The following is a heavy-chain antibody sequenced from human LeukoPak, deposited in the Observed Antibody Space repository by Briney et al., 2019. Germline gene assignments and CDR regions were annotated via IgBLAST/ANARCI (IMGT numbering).Heavy chain of an antibody. CDR3: ARDSLMNYDFWSGYTN. Sequence: GGSLRLSCAASGFTFSSYAMHWVRQAPGKGLEWVAVISYDGSNKYYADSVKGRFTISRDNSKNTLYLQMNSLRAEDTAVYYCARDSLMNYDFWSGYTNWGQGTLVTVSS. D-gene: IGHD3-3*01. CDR2: ISYDGSNK. CDR1: GFTFSSYA. V-gene: IGHV3-30*04. J-gene: IGHJ4*02.